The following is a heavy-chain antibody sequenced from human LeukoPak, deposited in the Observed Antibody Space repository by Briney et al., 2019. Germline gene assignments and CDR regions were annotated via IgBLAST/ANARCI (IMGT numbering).Heavy chain of an antibody. CDR3: ARDLYSYMDY. J-gene: IGHJ4*02. CDR1: GYTFTGYY. Sequence: ASVKVSCKASGYTFTGYYMHWVRQAPGQGLEWMGWISAYNGNTNYAQKLQGRVTMTTDTSTSTAYMELRSLRSDDTAVYYCARDLYSYMDYWGQGTLVTVSS. D-gene: IGHD3-16*01. V-gene: IGHV1-18*04. CDR2: ISAYNGNT.